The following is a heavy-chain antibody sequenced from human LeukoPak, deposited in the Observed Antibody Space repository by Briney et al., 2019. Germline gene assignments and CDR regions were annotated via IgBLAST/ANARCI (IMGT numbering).Heavy chain of an antibody. V-gene: IGHV1-69*06. Sequence: GASVKVSCKASGYTFTSYGISWVRQAPGQGLEWMGGIIPIFGTANYAQKFQGRVTITADKSTSTAYMELSSLRSEDTAVYYCASWSSSWYYYYYYYMDVWGKGTTVTVSS. CDR3: ASWSSSWYYYYYYYMDV. CDR1: GYTFTSYG. D-gene: IGHD6-13*01. CDR2: IIPIFGTA. J-gene: IGHJ6*03.